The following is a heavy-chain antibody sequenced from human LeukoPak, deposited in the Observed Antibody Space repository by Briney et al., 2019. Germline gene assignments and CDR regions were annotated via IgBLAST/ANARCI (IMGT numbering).Heavy chain of an antibody. V-gene: IGHV4-59*12. D-gene: IGHD2-21*02. J-gene: IGHJ5*02. Sequence: SETLSLTCTVSGGSITSYYWSWIRQPPGKGLEWIGYMYYSGSINYNPSLKSRVTISVDPSKSQFSLKLTSVTAADTAVYYCARVRYCGGDCSWGQGTLVTVSS. CDR1: GGSITSYY. CDR2: MYYSGSI. CDR3: ARVRYCGGDCS.